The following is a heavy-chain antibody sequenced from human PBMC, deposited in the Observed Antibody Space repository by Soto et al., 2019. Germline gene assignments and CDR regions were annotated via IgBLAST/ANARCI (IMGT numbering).Heavy chain of an antibody. CDR3: ARGPTAYCSGGSCYSGSAWFDP. D-gene: IGHD2-15*01. Sequence: AASVKVSCKASGYIFTSYDINWVRXXXXXXXXXXXWMNPNSGNTGYAQKFQGRVTMTRNTSISTGYMELSSLRSEDTAVYYCARGPTAYCSGGSCYSGSAWFDPWGQGTLVTVSS. CDR1: GYIFTSYD. CDR2: MNPNSGNT. J-gene: IGHJ5*02. V-gene: IGHV1-8*01.